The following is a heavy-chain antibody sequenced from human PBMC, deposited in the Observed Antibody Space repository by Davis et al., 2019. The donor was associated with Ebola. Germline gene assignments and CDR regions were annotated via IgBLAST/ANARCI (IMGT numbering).Heavy chain of an antibody. CDR1: GGTFSSYA. CDR2: ISAYNGNT. V-gene: IGHV1-18*01. Sequence: ASVKVSCKASGGTFSSYAISWVRQAPGQGLEWMGWISAYNGNTNYAQKFQGRVTMTRGTSISTAYMELSRLRSDDTAVYYCASPYYDSSGSLSYWGQGTLVTVSS. D-gene: IGHD3-22*01. J-gene: IGHJ4*02. CDR3: ASPYYDSSGSLSY.